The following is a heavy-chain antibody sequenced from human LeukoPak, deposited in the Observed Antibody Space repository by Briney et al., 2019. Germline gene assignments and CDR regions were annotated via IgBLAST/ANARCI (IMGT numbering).Heavy chain of an antibody. V-gene: IGHV1-24*01. CDR2: FDPEDGET. CDR1: GYTLTELS. D-gene: IGHD3-3*01. Sequence: ASVKVSCKVSGYTLTELSMHWVRQAPGKGLEWMGGFDPEDGETIYAQKFQGRVTMTEDTSTDTAYMELSSLRSEDTAVYYCAPSRASYYDFWTGFDYWGQGTLVTVSS. J-gene: IGHJ4*02. CDR3: APSRASYYDFWTGFDY.